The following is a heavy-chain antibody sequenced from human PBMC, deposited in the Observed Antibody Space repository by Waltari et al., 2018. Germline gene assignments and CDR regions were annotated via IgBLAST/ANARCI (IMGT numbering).Heavy chain of an antibody. CDR3: ARVIGSGSYHYFDY. D-gene: IGHD3-10*01. V-gene: IGHV3-23*01. CDR1: GFTFEHYA. J-gene: IGHJ4*02. CDR2: ISRSGGGT. Sequence: EVQLLESGGTLVQPGGSLRLSCEASGFTFEHYALTWVRQAPGKGLEWVSVISRSGGGTYFADSLKGRFSISRDNSKNTLFLQMSSLRVEDTAMYYCARVIGSGSYHYFDYWGQGTLVTVSS.